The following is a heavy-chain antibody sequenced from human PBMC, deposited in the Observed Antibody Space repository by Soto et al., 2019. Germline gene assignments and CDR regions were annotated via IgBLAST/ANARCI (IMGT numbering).Heavy chain of an antibody. CDR3: TRDWEITVSTWSFGGF. V-gene: IGHV1-69*08. Sequence: QVQLVQSGAEVKKPGSSVKVACKASGGTFSPYTINWVRQAPGQGVEWMGRIIAYHGVTNYAQKFQARVTITADKSTSTAYMELSGLRFEDTAMYYCTRDWEITVSTWSFGGFWGRGTLVTVSS. CDR2: IIAYHGVT. J-gene: IGHJ4*02. D-gene: IGHD3-10*01. CDR1: GGTFSPYT.